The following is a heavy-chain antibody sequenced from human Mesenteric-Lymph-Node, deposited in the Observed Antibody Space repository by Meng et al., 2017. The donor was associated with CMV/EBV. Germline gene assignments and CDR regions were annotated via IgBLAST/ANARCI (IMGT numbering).Heavy chain of an antibody. D-gene: IGHD1-26*01. Sequence: GESLKISCAASGFTFSSYAMHWVRQAPGKGLEWVAVISYDGSNKYYADSVKGRFTISRDNSKNTLYLQMNSLRAEDTAVYYCARGARPYSGSYPGYWGQGTLVTVSS. J-gene: IGHJ4*02. V-gene: IGHV3-30-3*01. CDR3: ARGARPYSGSYPGY. CDR1: GFTFSSYA. CDR2: ISYDGSNK.